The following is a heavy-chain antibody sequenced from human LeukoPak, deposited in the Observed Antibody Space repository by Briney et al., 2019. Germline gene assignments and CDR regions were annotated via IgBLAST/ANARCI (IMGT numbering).Heavy chain of an antibody. D-gene: IGHD3-22*01. V-gene: IGHV4-59*01. CDR2: IYNSGST. J-gene: IGHJ4*02. CDR3: TRGGYYEPIDS. Sequence: SETLSLTCAVYGGSFSGYYWSWIRQTPGKGLEQIGYIYNSGSTNYNPSLEGRVTMSIDTSKNQFSLKLSSVTAADTAVYYCTRGGYYEPIDSWGQGTLVTVSS. CDR1: GGSFSGYY.